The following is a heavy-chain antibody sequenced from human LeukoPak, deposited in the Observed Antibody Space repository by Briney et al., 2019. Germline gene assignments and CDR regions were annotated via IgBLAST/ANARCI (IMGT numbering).Heavy chain of an antibody. Sequence: SETLSLTCTVSGGSISSYYWSWIRQPPGKGLEWIGYIYYSGSTNYNPSLKSRVTISVDTSKNQFSLKLSSVTAADTAVYYCARASVMYYYDSSGYSHAFDIWGQGTMVTVSS. CDR1: GGSISSYY. J-gene: IGHJ3*02. V-gene: IGHV4-59*01. CDR3: ARASVMYYYDSSGYSHAFDI. D-gene: IGHD3-22*01. CDR2: IYYSGST.